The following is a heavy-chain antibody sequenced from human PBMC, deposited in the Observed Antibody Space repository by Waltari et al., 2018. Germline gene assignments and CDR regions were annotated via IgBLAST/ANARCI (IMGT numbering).Heavy chain of an antibody. J-gene: IGHJ4*02. CDR3: ATSEYQLVLVDEY. CDR2: ISSSGGHK. Sequence: EVQLVESGGGLVKPGGSLRLSCVASEFTFSSYSMNWVRQAPGKGLEWVSSISSSGGHKFYAASMEGRFTISRDNAKNSLYLQMNSLRAEDTAVYYCATSEYQLVLVDEYWGQGTLVTVSS. D-gene: IGHD2-2*01. V-gene: IGHV3-21*01. CDR1: EFTFSSYS.